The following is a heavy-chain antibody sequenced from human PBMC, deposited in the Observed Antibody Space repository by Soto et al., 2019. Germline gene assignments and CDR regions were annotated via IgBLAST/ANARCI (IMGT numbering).Heavy chain of an antibody. CDR1: RFTFSSYW. CDR2: IKQDGSEK. D-gene: IGHD6-6*01. Sequence: PGGSLRLSCAASRFTFSSYWMSWVRQAPGKGLEWVANIKQDGSEKYYVDSVKGRFTISRDNAKNSLYLQMNSLRAEDTAVYYCARDRDLAARPTDAFDIWGQGTMVTVSS. CDR3: ARDRDLAARPTDAFDI. J-gene: IGHJ3*02. V-gene: IGHV3-7*01.